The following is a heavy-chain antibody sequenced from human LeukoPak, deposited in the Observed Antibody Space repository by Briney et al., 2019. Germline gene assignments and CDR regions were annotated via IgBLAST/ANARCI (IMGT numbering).Heavy chain of an antibody. J-gene: IGHJ4*02. CDR1: GGSISSSSYY. V-gene: IGHV4-39*07. CDR3: ARGIPRPPIARRLDY. CDR2: IYYSGST. D-gene: IGHD2-21*01. Sequence: PSETLSLTCTVSGGSISSSSYYWGWIRQPPGKGLEWIGSIYYSGSTYYNPSLKSRVTTSVDTSKNQFSLKLSSVTAADTAVYYCARGIPRPPIARRLDYWGQGTLVTVSS.